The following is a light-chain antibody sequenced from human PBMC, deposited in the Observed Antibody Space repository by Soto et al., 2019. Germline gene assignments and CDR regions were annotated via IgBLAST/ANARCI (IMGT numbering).Light chain of an antibody. CDR1: TSDVGGYNS. V-gene: IGLV2-14*01. CDR2: DVS. Sequence: QSALTQPASVSGSPGQSITISCTGTTSDVGGYNSVSWYQQHPGTAPQLMIYDVSYRPSGVSTRFSGSKSGNMASLTISGLKGDDEADYFCSSYSRTGTRVFGGGTKLTVL. CDR3: SSYSRTGTRV. J-gene: IGLJ3*02.